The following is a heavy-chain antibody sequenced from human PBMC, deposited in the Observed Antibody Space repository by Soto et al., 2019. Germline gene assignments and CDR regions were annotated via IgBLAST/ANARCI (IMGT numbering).Heavy chain of an antibody. CDR1: GFTFSSYV. D-gene: IGHD2-2*01. V-gene: IGHV3-74*01. CDR3: ARVPYCSSSSCYSYFDS. J-gene: IGHJ4*02. Sequence: GGSLRLSCAASGFTFSSYVLSWVRQAPGKGLVWVSRISSDGSSTNYADSVKGRFTISRDNAKNTLHLQMNSLRAEDTAVYYCARVPYCSSSSCYSYFDSWGQGTLVTVSS. CDR2: ISSDGSST.